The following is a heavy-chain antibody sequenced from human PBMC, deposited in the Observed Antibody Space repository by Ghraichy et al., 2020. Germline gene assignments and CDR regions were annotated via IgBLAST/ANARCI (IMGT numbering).Heavy chain of an antibody. Sequence: GSLNISCAASGFTFSGYAMNWVRQAPLKGLQWVSSISESGGSTYYADYVKGRFTISRDNSKNTLYLQMDRLRVDDTAVYYCAKAGGYSTGWWVDYYDDWGQGTLVTVSS. CDR1: GFTFSGYA. V-gene: IGHV3-23*01. CDR2: ISESGGST. CDR3: AKAGGYSTGWWVDYYDD. D-gene: IGHD6-19*01. J-gene: IGHJ4*02.